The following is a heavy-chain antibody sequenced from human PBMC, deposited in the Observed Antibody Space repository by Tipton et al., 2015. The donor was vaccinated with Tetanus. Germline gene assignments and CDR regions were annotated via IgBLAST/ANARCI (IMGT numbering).Heavy chain of an antibody. CDR1: AFTFSDSP. CDR2: ISSSSDYI. J-gene: IGHJ5*02. D-gene: IGHD3-3*01. V-gene: IGHV3-21*01. CDR3: ARGLAEEGFAP. Sequence: SLRLSCAASAFTFSDSPMNWVRQASGEGLEWVSSISSSSDYISYGASVKGRFTISRDNAKNSLYLQMNSLRAEDTAVYYCARGLAEEGFAPWGQGPLVTVSS.